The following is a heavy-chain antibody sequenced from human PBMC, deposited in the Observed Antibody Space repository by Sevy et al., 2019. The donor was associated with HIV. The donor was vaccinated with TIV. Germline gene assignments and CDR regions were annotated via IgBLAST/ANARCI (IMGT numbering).Heavy chain of an antibody. CDR3: AERPTAA. V-gene: IGHV3-30*02. CDR1: GFTLSDSG. Sequence: GGSLRLSCAASGFTLSDSGVHWVRQAPGKGLKWVAFIQVDGREKFYTDSVKGRFTISRDSSKNTVYLQMNSLRGEDTSVYYCAERPTAAWAQGTLVTVSS. CDR2: IQVDGREK. J-gene: IGHJ5*02.